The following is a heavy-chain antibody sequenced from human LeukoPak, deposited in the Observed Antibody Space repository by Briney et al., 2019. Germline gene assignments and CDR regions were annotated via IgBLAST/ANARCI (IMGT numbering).Heavy chain of an antibody. J-gene: IGHJ4*02. CDR3: ARLVGYYSRGSCYHFDY. CDR1: GGSTSSGDDC. CDR2: IYYSGTT. D-gene: IGHD2-15*01. V-gene: IGHV4-30-4*01. Sequence: SETLSLTCTLSGGSTSSGDDCGSWIRQPPGKGLEWIGYIYYSGTTYYNPSLKSRASISVDTSKNQFSLKLSSVTAADTAVYYCARLVGYYSRGSCYHFDYWGQGSLVTVSS.